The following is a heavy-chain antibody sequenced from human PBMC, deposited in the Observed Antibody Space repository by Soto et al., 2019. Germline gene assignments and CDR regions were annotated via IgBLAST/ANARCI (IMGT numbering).Heavy chain of an antibody. CDR2: IRSKANNFAT. D-gene: IGHD3-22*01. V-gene: IGHV3-73*01. Sequence: RLSCAASGFTVSSKYMSWVRQASGKGLEWLGRIRSKANNFATAYAASVKGRFTISRDDAKNTVYLQMNSLNSEDTAVYYCTRRSEHDSGGYYYAYDYWGQGTRVTVSS. CDR3: TRRSEHDSGGYYYAYDY. J-gene: IGHJ4*02. CDR1: GFTVSSKY.